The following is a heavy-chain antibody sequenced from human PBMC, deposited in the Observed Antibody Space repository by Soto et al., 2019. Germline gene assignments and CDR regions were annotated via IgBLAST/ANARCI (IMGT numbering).Heavy chain of an antibody. Sequence: SETLSLTCTVSGGSISSGGYYWSWVRQHPGKGLEWIGYIYYSGSTYYNPSLKSRVTISVDTSKNQFSLKLSSVTAADTAVYYCARGVVYGMDVWGQGTTVTVSS. CDR1: GGSISSGGYY. V-gene: IGHV4-31*03. CDR2: IYYSGST. CDR3: ARGVVYGMDV. J-gene: IGHJ6*02. D-gene: IGHD2-15*01.